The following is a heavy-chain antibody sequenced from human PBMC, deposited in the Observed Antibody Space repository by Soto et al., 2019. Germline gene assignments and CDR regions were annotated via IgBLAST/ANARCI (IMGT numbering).Heavy chain of an antibody. CDR1: GYNFVRHW. V-gene: IGHV5-51*01. Sequence: GESLKISCDVSGYNFVRHWIAWVGQMPGKGLEWMGIIYPGDSETRYSPSFQGQVTISADKSITTAYLQWTSLKASETAIYYCARALNYSNYDFWGQGTLVTVSS. CDR2: IYPGDSET. J-gene: IGHJ4*02. CDR3: ARALNYSNYDF. D-gene: IGHD4-4*01.